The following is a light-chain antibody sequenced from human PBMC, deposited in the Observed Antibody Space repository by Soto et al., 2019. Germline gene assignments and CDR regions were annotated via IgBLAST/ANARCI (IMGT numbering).Light chain of an antibody. J-gene: IGKJ4*01. Sequence: LTQSPATLSLSPGERATLSCRASQSVNTYLAWYQHKPGQAPRLLVYDASRRATGIPDRFRCSGSGTDFSLTISRLEPEDFAVYYCQQFATSLTFGGGTKVDIK. CDR2: DAS. V-gene: IGKV3-11*01. CDR1: QSVNTY. CDR3: QQFATSLT.